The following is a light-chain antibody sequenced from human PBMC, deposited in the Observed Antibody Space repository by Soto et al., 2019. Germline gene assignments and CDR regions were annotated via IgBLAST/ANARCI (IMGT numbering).Light chain of an antibody. Sequence: QAVVTQEPSLTVSPGGTVTLTCGSNTGTVTSSHYPFWFQQRPGQVPTTLIYDTSNKLSWTPARFSSSLLGGKAALTLSGAQADDEADYYCLLSFPGGRVFGAGTKLTVL. CDR1: TGTVTSSHY. V-gene: IGLV7-46*01. CDR3: LLSFPGGRV. CDR2: DTS. J-gene: IGLJ3*02.